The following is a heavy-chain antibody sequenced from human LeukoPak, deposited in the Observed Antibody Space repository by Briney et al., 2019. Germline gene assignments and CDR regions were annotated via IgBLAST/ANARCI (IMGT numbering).Heavy chain of an antibody. D-gene: IGHD4-17*01. CDR1: GFTFDDYA. V-gene: IGHV3-9*01. Sequence: GGSLRLSCAASGFTFDDYAMHWVRQAPGKGLEWVSGITWNRDNIGYGDSVKGRFTISRDNAKNSLYLQMNSLRAEDTAVYYCARRLGYGDFQIGGAFDIWGQGTMVTVSS. J-gene: IGHJ3*02. CDR2: ITWNRDNI. CDR3: ARRLGYGDFQIGGAFDI.